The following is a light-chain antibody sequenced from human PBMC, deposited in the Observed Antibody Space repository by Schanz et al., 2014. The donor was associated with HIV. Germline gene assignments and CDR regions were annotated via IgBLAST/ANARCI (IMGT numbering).Light chain of an antibody. CDR2: DSN. Sequence: QSVLTQPPSVSGAPGQRVTLSCTGSRSNIGAGHDVHWFQHLPGTAPKLLIYDSNNRPSGVPDRFSGSKSVTSASLAITGLRAEDEADYYCLSYDSSLKGYVFGTGTKLTVL. CDR3: LSYDSSLKGYV. J-gene: IGLJ1*01. CDR1: RSNIGAGHD. V-gene: IGLV1-40*01.